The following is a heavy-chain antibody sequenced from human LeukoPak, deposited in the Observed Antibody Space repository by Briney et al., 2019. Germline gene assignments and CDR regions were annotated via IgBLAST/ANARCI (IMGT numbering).Heavy chain of an antibody. CDR1: GYSFTSYW. CDR2: IYPGDSDT. J-gene: IGHJ4*02. V-gene: IGHV5-51*01. CDR3: ARTSSNRASTQAFDY. D-gene: IGHD1-1*01. Sequence: GESLKISCKGSGYSFTSYWIGWVRQMPGKGLEWMGIIYPGDSDTRYSPSFQGQVTISADKSISIAYLQWSSLKASDTAMYYCARTSSNRASTQAFDYWGQGTLVTVSS.